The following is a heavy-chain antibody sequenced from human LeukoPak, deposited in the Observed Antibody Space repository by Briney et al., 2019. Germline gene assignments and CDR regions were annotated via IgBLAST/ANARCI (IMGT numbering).Heavy chain of an antibody. J-gene: IGHJ3*02. CDR2: IYYSGST. D-gene: IGHD3-22*01. Sequence: SETPSLTCTVSGGSISSYYWSWIRQPPGKGLEWIGYIYYSGSTNYNPSLKSRVTISVDTSKNQFSLKLSSVTAADTAVYYCARDFLDISGYYDRAFDIWGQGTMVTVSS. V-gene: IGHV4-59*01. CDR1: GGSISSYY. CDR3: ARDFLDISGYYDRAFDI.